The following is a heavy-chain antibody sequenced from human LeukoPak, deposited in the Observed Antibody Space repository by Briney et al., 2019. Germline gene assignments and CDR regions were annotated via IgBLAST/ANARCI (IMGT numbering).Heavy chain of an antibody. D-gene: IGHD2-15*01. Sequence: PSQTLSLTCTVSGGSISSGGYYWSWIRQPPGKGLEWIGYIYYSGSTNYNPSLKSRVTISVDTSKNQFSLKLSSVTAADTAVYYCAREDCSGGSCYQRRPYSWFDPWGQGTLVTVSS. CDR1: GGSISSGGYY. V-gene: IGHV4-61*08. CDR3: AREDCSGGSCYQRRPYSWFDP. J-gene: IGHJ5*02. CDR2: IYYSGST.